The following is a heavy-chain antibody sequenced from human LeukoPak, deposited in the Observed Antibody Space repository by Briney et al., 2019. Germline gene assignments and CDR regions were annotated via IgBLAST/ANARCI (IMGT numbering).Heavy chain of an antibody. Sequence: SETLSLTCTVSGGSISSYYWSWIRQPPRKGLEWIGYIYYSGSTNYNPSLKSRVTISVDTSKNQFSLKLSSVTAADTAVYYCARGIDDYSNYFDYWGQGTLVTVSS. J-gene: IGHJ4*02. V-gene: IGHV4-59*08. CDR1: GGSISSYY. CDR3: ARGIDDYSNYFDY. D-gene: IGHD4-11*01. CDR2: IYYSGST.